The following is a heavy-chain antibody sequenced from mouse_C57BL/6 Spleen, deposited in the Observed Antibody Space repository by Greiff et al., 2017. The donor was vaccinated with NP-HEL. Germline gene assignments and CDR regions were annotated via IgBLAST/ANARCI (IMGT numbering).Heavy chain of an antibody. Sequence: VQLQQSGPELVKPGASVKISCKASGYAFSSSWMNWVKQRPGKGLEWIGRIYPGDGDTNYNGKFKGKATLTADKSSSTAYMQISSLTSEASAVYFCARLGLRERYFDVWGTETTVTVSS. D-gene: IGHD1-1*01. V-gene: IGHV1-82*01. J-gene: IGHJ1*03. CDR3: ARLGLRERYFDV. CDR1: GYAFSSSW. CDR2: IYPGDGDT.